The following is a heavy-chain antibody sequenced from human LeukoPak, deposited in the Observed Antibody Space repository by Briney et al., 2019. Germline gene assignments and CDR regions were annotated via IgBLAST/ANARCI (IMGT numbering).Heavy chain of an antibody. CDR3: ARWNEGFDY. J-gene: IGHJ4*02. CDR1: GDSIISYY. D-gene: IGHD1-1*01. CDR2: IYNSGST. Sequence: SETLSLTCTVSGDSIISYYWSWIRQPPEKGLEWIGYIYNSGSTNYNPSLKSRVTISVDTSKNQLSLKLSSVTAADTAVYYCARWNEGFDYWGQGTLVTVSS. V-gene: IGHV4-59*01.